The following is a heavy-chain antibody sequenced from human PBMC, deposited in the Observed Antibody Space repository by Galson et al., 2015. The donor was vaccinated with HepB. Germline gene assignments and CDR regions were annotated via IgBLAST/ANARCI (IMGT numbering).Heavy chain of an antibody. CDR2: IIPIFATP. Sequence: SVKVSCKASGGTFSSDGIRWVRQAPGQGLEWMGGIIPIFATPNYAQKFQGRVTITADESTSTVYMELSSLRFDDTAVYYCARDAYCIDGSCNDYWGQGTQVTVSS. CDR1: GGTFSSDG. CDR3: ARDAYCIDGSCNDY. J-gene: IGHJ4*02. D-gene: IGHD2-15*01. V-gene: IGHV1-69*13.